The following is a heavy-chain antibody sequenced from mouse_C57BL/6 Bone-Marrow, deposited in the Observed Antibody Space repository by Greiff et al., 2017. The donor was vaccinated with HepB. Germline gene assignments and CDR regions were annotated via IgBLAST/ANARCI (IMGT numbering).Heavy chain of an antibody. CDR2: ISSGGSYT. J-gene: IGHJ1*03. V-gene: IGHV5-6*01. CDR1: GFTFSSYG. CDR3: ARPYYYGSSYRWYFDV. Sequence: EVKLVESGGDLVKPGGSLKLSCAASGFTFSSYGMSWVRQTPDKRLEWVATISSGGSYTYYPDSVKGRFTISRDNAKNTLYLQMSSLKFEDTAMYYCARPYYYGSSYRWYFDVWGTGTTVTVSS. D-gene: IGHD1-1*01.